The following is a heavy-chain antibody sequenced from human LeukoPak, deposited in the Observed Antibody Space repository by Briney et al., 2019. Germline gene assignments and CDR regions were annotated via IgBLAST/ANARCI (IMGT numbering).Heavy chain of an antibody. J-gene: IGHJ4*02. D-gene: IGHD2-2*01. V-gene: IGHV1-18*01. CDR3: ASLFSGYCSSTSCPSDY. CDR2: ISAYNGNT. Sequence: ASVKVSCKASGCTFTSYGISWVRQAPGQGLEWMGWISAYNGNTNYAQKLQGRVTMTTDTSTRIAYMELRSLKSAETSVHYCASLFSGYCSSTSCPSDYWGQGTLVTVSS. CDR1: GCTFTSYG.